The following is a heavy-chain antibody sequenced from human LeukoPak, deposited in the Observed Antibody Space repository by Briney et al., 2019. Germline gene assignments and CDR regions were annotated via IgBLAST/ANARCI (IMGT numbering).Heavy chain of an antibody. Sequence: SETLSLTCTVSDDSISNHYWSWVRQLPGKGLEWIGYIYPDGCTVYSPSLKSRVTMSLDTSKNLFSLNLNSVTAADTALYFCARHRRQAIHWYFDLWGRGTLVTVSS. J-gene: IGHJ2*01. CDR1: DDSISNHY. CDR2: IYPDGCT. D-gene: IGHD3-16*02. CDR3: ARHRRQAIHWYFDL. V-gene: IGHV4-4*09.